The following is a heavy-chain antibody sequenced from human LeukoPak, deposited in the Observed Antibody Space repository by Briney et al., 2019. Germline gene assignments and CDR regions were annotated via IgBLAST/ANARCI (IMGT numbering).Heavy chain of an antibody. CDR3: ANYPTDDY. CDR1: GFTFSSYG. Sequence: PGRSLRLSCAASGFTFSSYGMHWVRQAPGKGLEWVAVISYDGSNKYYADSVKGRFTISRDNSKNTLYLQMNSLRAEDTAVYYCANYPTDDYWGQGTLVTVSS. V-gene: IGHV3-30*18. CDR2: ISYDGSNK. J-gene: IGHJ4*02.